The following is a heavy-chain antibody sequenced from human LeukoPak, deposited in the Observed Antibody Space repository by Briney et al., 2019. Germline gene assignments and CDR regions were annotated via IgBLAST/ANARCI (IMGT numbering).Heavy chain of an antibody. D-gene: IGHD6-19*01. Sequence: GASVKVSCKASGYTFTGYYMHWVRQAPGQGLEWMGRINPNSGGTNYAQKFQGRVTMTRDTSISTAYMELSRLRSDDTAVYYCAREDSSGWPFGDYWGQGNLVTVSS. CDR2: INPNSGGT. CDR3: AREDSSGWPFGDY. V-gene: IGHV1-2*06. J-gene: IGHJ4*02. CDR1: GYTFTGYY.